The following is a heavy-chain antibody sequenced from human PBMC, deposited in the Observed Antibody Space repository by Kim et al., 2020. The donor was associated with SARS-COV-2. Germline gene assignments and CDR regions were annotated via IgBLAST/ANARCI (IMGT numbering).Heavy chain of an antibody. Sequence: GGSLRLSCAASGFTFRNYGMHWVRQAPGNGLEWLAFISDDGSHKDYADSVKGRFTISRDNSKNTLFLQMNSLRVEDTAVYYCAREYYYDSSGYPSWFDPWGQGTLVTVSS. CDR1: GFTFRNYG. J-gene: IGHJ5*02. CDR3: AREYYYDSSGYPSWFDP. CDR2: ISDDGSHK. D-gene: IGHD3-22*01. V-gene: IGHV3-30*03.